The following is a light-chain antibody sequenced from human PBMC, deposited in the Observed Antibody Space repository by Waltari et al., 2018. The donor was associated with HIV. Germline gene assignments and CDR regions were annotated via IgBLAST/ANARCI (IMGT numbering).Light chain of an antibody. V-gene: IGLV3-10*01. CDR1: ALPKRY. Sequence: SYELTQPPSVSVSPGQTARITCSGDALPKRYAYWYQQKSDQAPVLVIYEDSKRPAGIPEGFSGSSSGTMATLTIRGAQVEDEADYYCYSRDSSGNSWVFGGGTKLPVL. CDR3: YSRDSSGNSWV. J-gene: IGLJ3*02. CDR2: EDS.